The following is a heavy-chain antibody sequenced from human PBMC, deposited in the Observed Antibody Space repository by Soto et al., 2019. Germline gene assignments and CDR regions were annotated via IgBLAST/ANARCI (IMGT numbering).Heavy chain of an antibody. V-gene: IGHV1-18*01. D-gene: IGHD2-2*01. CDR1: GYTFTSYG. J-gene: IGHJ5*02. CDR3: ARDRFGIVVVPAAMLGSNWFDP. CDR2: ISAYNGNT. Sequence: GASVKVSCKASGYTFTSYGISWVRQAPGQGLEWMGWISAYNGNTNNAQKLQGRVTMTTDTSTSTAYMELRSLRSDDTAVYYCARDRFGIVVVPAAMLGSNWFDPWGQGTLVTVSS.